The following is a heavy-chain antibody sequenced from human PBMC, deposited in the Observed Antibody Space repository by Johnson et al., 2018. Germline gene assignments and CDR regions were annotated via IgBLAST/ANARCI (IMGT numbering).Heavy chain of an antibody. J-gene: IGHJ6*02. D-gene: IGHD2-2*01. CDR2: IRSKTYGATP. V-gene: IGHV3-49*05. Sequence: VQLVESGGGLVKPGRSLRLSCTASGFTFGDYVMSWFRQAPGKGLEWVGFIRSKTYGATPEYAASVKGRFIISRDDSKNIAYLQMNSLKTEDTAVYYCTRDRIAVVVAAHPYMDVWGQGTTVTVS. CDR1: GFTFGDYV. CDR3: TRDRIAVVVAAHPYMDV.